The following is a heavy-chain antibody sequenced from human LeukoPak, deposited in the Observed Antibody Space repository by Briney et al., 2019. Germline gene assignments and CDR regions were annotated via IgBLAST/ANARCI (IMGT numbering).Heavy chain of an antibody. CDR3: AGPYHYVDFSY. D-gene: IGHD4-17*01. CDR2: IDYDGTGM. J-gene: IGHJ4*02. CDR1: GFPFSDHY. V-gene: IGHV3-11*01. Sequence: GGSLRLSCAASGFPFSDHYMIWIRQAPGKGLEWVSYIDYDGTGMSYADSVKGRFSISRDNANNTLYLQMSSLTVEDSAVYYCAGPYHYVDFSYWGQGSLVSVSS.